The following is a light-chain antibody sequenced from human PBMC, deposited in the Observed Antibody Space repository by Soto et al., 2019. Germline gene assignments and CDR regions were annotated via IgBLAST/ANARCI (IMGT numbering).Light chain of an antibody. V-gene: IGKV1-5*03. CDR2: EAS. J-gene: IGKJ2*01. Sequence: DIQMTQSPSTLSASVGDRVTITCRASQSINNWLAWYQQKPGKAPKLLIYEASSLLSGVPSRFSGSGSGTEFTLTISSRQPDDFADYYCQQYDSHSSTFGQGTKLDI. CDR3: QQYDSHSST. CDR1: QSINNW.